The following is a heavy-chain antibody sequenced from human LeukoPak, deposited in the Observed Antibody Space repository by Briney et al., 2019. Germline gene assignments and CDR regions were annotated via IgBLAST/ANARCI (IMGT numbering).Heavy chain of an antibody. D-gene: IGHD6-19*01. J-gene: IGHJ4*02. CDR2: IYYSGST. V-gene: IGHV4-39*07. CDR3: ARDSPAVAGTEGGFDY. CDR1: GGSISSSSYY. Sequence: SETLSLTCTVSGGSISSSSYYWGWIRQPPGKGLEWIGSIYYSGSTYYNPSLKSRVTISVDTSKNQFSLKLSSVTAADTAVYYCARDSPAVAGTEGGFDYWGQGTLVTVSS.